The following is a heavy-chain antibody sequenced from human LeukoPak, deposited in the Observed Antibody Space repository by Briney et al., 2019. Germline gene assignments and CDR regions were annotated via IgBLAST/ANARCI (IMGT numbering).Heavy chain of an antibody. J-gene: IGHJ3*02. V-gene: IGHV1-46*01. Sequence: ASVKVSCKASGYTFTSYYMHWVRQAPGQGLEWMGIINPSGGSTSYAQKFQGRVTMTRDTPTSTVYMELSSLRSEDTAVYYCARARRKEMATLYAFDIWGQGTMVTVSS. CDR1: GYTFTSYY. CDR3: ARARRKEMATLYAFDI. D-gene: IGHD5-24*01. CDR2: INPSGGST.